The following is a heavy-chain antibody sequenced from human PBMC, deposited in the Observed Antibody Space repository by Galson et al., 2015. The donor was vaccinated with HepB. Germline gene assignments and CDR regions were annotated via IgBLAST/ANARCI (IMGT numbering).Heavy chain of an antibody. J-gene: IGHJ4*02. CDR2: MSSSGTDI. CDR1: GFTSSRYH. Sequence: SLRLSCAVSGFTSSRYHMNWVRQAPGKGLEWVSFMSSSGTDIRYADSVEGRFTISRDSAKNSLSLQMNSLRAEDTAVYYCARQGPRGDLDDWGQGTLVTVSS. D-gene: IGHD3-10*01. V-gene: IGHV3-21*01. CDR3: ARQGPRGDLDD.